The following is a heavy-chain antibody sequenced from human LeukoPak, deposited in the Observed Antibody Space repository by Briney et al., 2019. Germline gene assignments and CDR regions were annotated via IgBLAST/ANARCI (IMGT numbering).Heavy chain of an antibody. Sequence: GGSLRLSCAAAGFTFNSYAMSWVRQAPGKGLEWVSTISGSDGRTYYADSVKGRFTISRDDSKNTLYLQMNSLRAEDTAVYYCAKVRWDNSGWYYLDNWGQGALVTVSS. CDR2: ISGSDGRT. D-gene: IGHD6-19*01. V-gene: IGHV3-23*01. CDR3: AKVRWDNSGWYYLDN. CDR1: GFTFNSYA. J-gene: IGHJ4*02.